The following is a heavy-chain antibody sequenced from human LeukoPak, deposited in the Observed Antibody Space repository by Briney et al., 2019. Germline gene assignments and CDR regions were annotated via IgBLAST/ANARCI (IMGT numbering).Heavy chain of an antibody. Sequence: GGSLRLSCAASEFTFSSYAMSWVRQAPGKGLGWVSATGSGGVTTYYADSVKGRFTISRDNSKNTLYLQMNSLRADDTAVYYCAKDGQYSTSWSPFDYWGQGTLVTVSS. CDR3: AKDGQYSTSWSPFDY. CDR1: EFTFSSYA. D-gene: IGHD2-2*01. V-gene: IGHV3-23*01. J-gene: IGHJ4*02. CDR2: TGSGGVTT.